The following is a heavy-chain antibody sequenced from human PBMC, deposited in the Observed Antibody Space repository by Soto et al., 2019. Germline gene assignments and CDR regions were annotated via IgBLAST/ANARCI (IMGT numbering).Heavy chain of an antibody. Sequence: QVQLVQSGAEVKKPGSSVKVSCKASGGTFSSYAISWVRQARGQGLEWMGGIIPIFGTANYAQKFQGRVTITADESTGTAYMELSSLRSEDTAVYYCAREGLLNYDDSSGWYLYYWGQGTLVTVAS. CDR1: GGTFSSYA. J-gene: IGHJ4*02. CDR3: AREGLLNYDDSSGWYLYY. D-gene: IGHD3-22*01. V-gene: IGHV1-69*01. CDR2: IIPIFGTA.